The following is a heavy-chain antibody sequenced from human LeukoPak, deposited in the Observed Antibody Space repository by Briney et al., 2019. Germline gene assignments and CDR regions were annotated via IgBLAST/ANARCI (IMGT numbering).Heavy chain of an antibody. CDR1: GFTFSYHW. V-gene: IGHV3-7*01. D-gene: IGHD6-13*01. CDR3: AKDSYSKGDF. CDR2: IKNGGAVK. J-gene: IGHJ4*02. Sequence: GGSLRLSCAASGFTFSYHWMTWVRQAPGKGLEWVANIKNGGAVKNYVDSVKGRFTISRDNAKNSLYLQMNSLRAEDTAVYYCAKDSYSKGDFWGQEGLVTVSS.